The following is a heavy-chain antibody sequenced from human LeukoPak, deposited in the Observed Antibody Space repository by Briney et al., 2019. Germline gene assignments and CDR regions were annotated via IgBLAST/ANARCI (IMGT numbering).Heavy chain of an antibody. Sequence: GASVKVSCKASGYTFTGYYMHWVRQAPGQGLEWMGWINPNSGGTNYAQKFQGRVTMTRDTSISTAYMELSGLRSDDTAVYYCARDRPHYCSSTSCYPHPFDYWGQGTLVTVSS. D-gene: IGHD2-2*01. CDR1: GYTFTGYY. CDR2: INPNSGGT. V-gene: IGHV1-2*02. CDR3: ARDRPHYCSSTSCYPHPFDY. J-gene: IGHJ4*02.